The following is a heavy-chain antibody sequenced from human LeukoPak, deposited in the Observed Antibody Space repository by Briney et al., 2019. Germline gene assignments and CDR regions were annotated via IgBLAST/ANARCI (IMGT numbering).Heavy chain of an antibody. Sequence: PSETLSHTCSVSGGSINYYYWGWIRQPPGKGLEWIGYISYSGSTHYYPSLKSRATISVDTSKNQFSLKLNSVTAADTAVYYCARSGVGSSGYPHFFDYSGQGTLVTVSS. CDR1: GGSINYYY. CDR2: ISYSGST. J-gene: IGHJ4*02. CDR3: ARSGVGSSGYPHFFDY. V-gene: IGHV4-59*01. D-gene: IGHD3-22*01.